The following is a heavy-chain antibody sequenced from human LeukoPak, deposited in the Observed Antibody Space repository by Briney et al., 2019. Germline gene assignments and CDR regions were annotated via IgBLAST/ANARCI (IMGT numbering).Heavy chain of an antibody. V-gene: IGHV4-39*07. J-gene: IGHJ1*01. D-gene: IGHD6-19*01. CDR2: IYYSGST. CDR1: GGSISSSSYH. CDR3: ARGVGSSGPLPTEYFQH. Sequence: SETLSLTCTVSGGSISSSSYHWGWIRQPPGKGLEWIGSIYYSGSTYYNPSLKSRVTISVDTSKNQFSLKLSSGTAADTAVYYCARGVGSSGPLPTEYFQHWARAPWSPSPQ.